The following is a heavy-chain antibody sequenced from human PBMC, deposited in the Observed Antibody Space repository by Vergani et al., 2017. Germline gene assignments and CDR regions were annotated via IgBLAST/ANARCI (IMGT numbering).Heavy chain of an antibody. CDR1: GGTFGSHT. CDR2: IIPIFGTA. Sequence: QVQLEQSGAEVKKPGSSVTVSCRASGGTFGSHTISWVRQAPGQGLEWMGRIIPIFGTANYAQKFQGRVTITADESTSTAYMELSSLRSEDTAVYYCARDHYDILTGYYSLYGMDVWGQGTTVTVSS. D-gene: IGHD3-9*01. V-gene: IGHV1-69*08. CDR3: ARDHYDILTGYYSLYGMDV. J-gene: IGHJ6*02.